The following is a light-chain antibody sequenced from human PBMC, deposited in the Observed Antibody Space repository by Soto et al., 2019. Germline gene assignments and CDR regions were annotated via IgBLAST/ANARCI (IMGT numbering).Light chain of an antibody. CDR1: QSVSSSY. V-gene: IGKV3D-20*01. CDR2: DAS. Sequence: EIVMTQSPATLSVSPGERATFSCRASQSVSSSYLAWYQQKPGLAPRLLIYDASSRATGIPDRFSGSGSGTDFTLTISRLEPEDFAVYYCQQYGSSATFGQGTRLEI. CDR3: QQYGSSAT. J-gene: IGKJ5*01.